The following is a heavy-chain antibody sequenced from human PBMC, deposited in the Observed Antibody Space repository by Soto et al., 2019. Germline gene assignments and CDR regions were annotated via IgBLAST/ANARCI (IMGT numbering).Heavy chain of an antibody. CDR1: GGSISSSNW. Sequence: SETLSLTCAVSGGSISSSNWWSWVRQSPGKGLEWIGEIYHSGSTYYNPSLKSRVTISVDTSKNRFSLKLSFVTAADTAVYYCACSSWEDYWGQGTLVTVSS. V-gene: IGHV4-4*02. D-gene: IGHD6-13*01. CDR3: ACSSWEDY. CDR2: IYHSGST. J-gene: IGHJ4*02.